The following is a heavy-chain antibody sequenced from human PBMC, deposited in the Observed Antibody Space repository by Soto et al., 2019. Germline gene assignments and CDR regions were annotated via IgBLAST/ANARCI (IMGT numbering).Heavy chain of an antibody. J-gene: IGHJ4*02. V-gene: IGHV3-33*01. D-gene: IGHD2-21*02. Sequence: GGSLRLSCAASGFTFSSYGMHWVRQAPGKGLEWVAIIYYDGSNKYYADSVTGRFTISRDNSKNTLFLQMNSLRVEDTAVYYCARPETPYCGGDCGNFDYWGQGILVTVS. CDR1: GFTFSSYG. CDR3: ARPETPYCGGDCGNFDY. CDR2: IYYDGSNK.